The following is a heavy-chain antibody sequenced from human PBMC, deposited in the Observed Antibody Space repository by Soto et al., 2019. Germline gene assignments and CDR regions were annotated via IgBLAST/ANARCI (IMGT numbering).Heavy chain of an antibody. CDR2: IWNDGSNK. CDR1: GFTFSSYG. D-gene: IGHD6-6*01. Sequence: QPGGSLRLSCAASGFTFSSYGMHWVRQAPGKGLEWVAVIWNDGSNKYYADSVKGRFTISRDNSKNTLYLQMNSLRAEDTAVYYCARDGGLYSSSSGQYYYYYYGMDVWGQGTTVTVSS. CDR3: ARDGGLYSSSSGQYYYYYYGMDV. V-gene: IGHV3-33*01. J-gene: IGHJ6*02.